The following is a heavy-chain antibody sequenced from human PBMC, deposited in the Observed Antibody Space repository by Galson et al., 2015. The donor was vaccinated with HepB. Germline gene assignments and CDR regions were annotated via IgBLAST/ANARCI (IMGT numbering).Heavy chain of an antibody. CDR3: ADRDDYLDASDI. CDR2: INHSGST. Sequence: SETLSLTCAVYGGSFSGYYWSWIRQPPGKGLEWIGEINHSGSTNYNPSLKSRVTISVDTSKNQFSLKLSSVTAADTAVYYCADRDDYLDASDICGPGTLVTVSS. CDR1: GGSFSGYY. J-gene: IGHJ3*02. V-gene: IGHV4-34*01. D-gene: IGHD5-24*01.